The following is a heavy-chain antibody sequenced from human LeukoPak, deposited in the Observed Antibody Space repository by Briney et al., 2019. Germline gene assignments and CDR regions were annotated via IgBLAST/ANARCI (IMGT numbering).Heavy chain of an antibody. D-gene: IGHD2-21*02. CDR2: ISGSGGST. CDR3: AKDRGRYCGGDCYSYDF. J-gene: IGHJ3*01. CDR1: GFTFSSYA. V-gene: IGHV3-23*01. Sequence: GSLRLSCAASGFTFSSYAMSWVRQAPGKGLEWVSAISGSGGSTYYADSVKGRFTISRDNSKNTLYLQMNSLRAEDTAVYYCAKDRGRYCGGDCYSYDFWGQGTMVTVSS.